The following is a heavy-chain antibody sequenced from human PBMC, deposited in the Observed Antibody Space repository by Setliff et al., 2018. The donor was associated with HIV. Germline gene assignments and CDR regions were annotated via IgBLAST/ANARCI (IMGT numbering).Heavy chain of an antibody. D-gene: IGHD3-9*01. V-gene: IGHV5-51*01. Sequence: GESLTISCKGSGYFFLDSWIGWVRQMPGKGLEWVAIIYPGDSETRYSPSFEGQVTISVDRSINTAYLQWSSLKASDTAIYYCTRHPLRPGIAGYLYFVDVWGTGTTVTVSS. CDR3: TRHPLRPGIAGYLYFVDV. CDR2: IYPGDSET. J-gene: IGHJ6*03. CDR1: GYFFLDSW.